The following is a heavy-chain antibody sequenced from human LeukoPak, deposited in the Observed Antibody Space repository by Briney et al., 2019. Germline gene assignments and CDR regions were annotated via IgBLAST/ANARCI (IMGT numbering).Heavy chain of an antibody. Sequence: ASVNVSCKASGYTFTSYAMHWVRQAPGQRLEWMGWINAGNGNTKYSRKFQGRVTITRDTSASTAYMELSSLRSEDTAVYYCARGRRGLKEYYFDYWGQGTLVTVSS. CDR2: INAGNGNT. CDR1: GYTFTSYA. V-gene: IGHV1-3*01. J-gene: IGHJ4*02. CDR3: ARGRRGLKEYYFDY. D-gene: IGHD6-25*01.